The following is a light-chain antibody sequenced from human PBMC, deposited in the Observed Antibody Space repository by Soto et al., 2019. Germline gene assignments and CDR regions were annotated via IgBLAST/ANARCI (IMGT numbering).Light chain of an antibody. Sequence: DIQMTQSPSSVSASVGDRVTITCRASQAISTWLAWYQQKPGKAPNLLIYGASSLQSGVPSRFSGSGSGTYFTLTITSLQPEDFATYYCQQASSFPFSFGLGTKLEIK. CDR2: GAS. V-gene: IGKV1D-12*01. J-gene: IGKJ2*01. CDR3: QQASSFPFS. CDR1: QAISTW.